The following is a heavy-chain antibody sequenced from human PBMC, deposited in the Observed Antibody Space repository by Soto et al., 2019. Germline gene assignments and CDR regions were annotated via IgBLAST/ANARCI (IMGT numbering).Heavy chain of an antibody. CDR2: SSGSGGST. D-gene: IGHD3-3*01. J-gene: IGHJ4*02. CDR3: AKGSALGVVLL. CDR1: GFTFSSYA. V-gene: IGHV3-23*01. Sequence: GGSLRLSCAASGFTFSSYAMSWVRQAPGKGLEWVSASSGSGGSTYYADSVKGRFTISRDNSKNTLYLQMNSLRAEDTAVYYCAKGSALGVVLLWGQGTLVTVSS.